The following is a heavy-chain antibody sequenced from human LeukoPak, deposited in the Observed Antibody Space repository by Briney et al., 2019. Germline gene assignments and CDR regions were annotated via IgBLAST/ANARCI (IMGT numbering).Heavy chain of an antibody. CDR1: GFTFSSYA. D-gene: IGHD6-13*01. J-gene: IGHJ4*02. CDR2: ISSSSSTI. CDR3: ARESAGYSSDY. V-gene: IGHV3-48*01. Sequence: GGSLRLSRAASGFTFSSYAMNWVRQAPGKGLEWVSYISSSSSTIYYADSVKGRFTISRDNAKNSLYLQMNSLRAEDTAVYYCARESAGYSSDYWGQGTLVTVSS.